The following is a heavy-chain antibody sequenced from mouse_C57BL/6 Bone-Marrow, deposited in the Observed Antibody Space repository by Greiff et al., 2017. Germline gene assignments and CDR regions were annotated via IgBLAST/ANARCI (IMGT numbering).Heavy chain of an antibody. Sequence: VLLVESDAELVKPGASVKISCKVSGYTFTDYTIHWMKQRPERGLEWIGNIYPRDGSTKYNEKFKGKATLTVDKSSSTAYMQLSSLTSEDSAVYFCARDYDGYRGFAYWGQGTLVTVSA. V-gene: IGHV1-78*01. D-gene: IGHD2-3*01. CDR3: ARDYDGYRGFAY. CDR1: GYTFTDYT. J-gene: IGHJ3*01. CDR2: IYPRDGST.